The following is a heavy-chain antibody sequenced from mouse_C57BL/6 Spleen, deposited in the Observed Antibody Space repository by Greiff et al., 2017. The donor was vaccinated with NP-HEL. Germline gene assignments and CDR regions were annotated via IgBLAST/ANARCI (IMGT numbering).Heavy chain of an antibody. D-gene: IGHD1-3*01. CDR2: IYPRSGNT. V-gene: IGHV1-81*01. CDR1: GYTFTSYG. J-gene: IGHJ4*01. Sequence: QVQLQQSGAELARPGASVKLSCKASGYTFTSYGISWVKQRTGQGLEWIGEIYPRSGNTYYNEKFKGKATLTADKSSSTAYMELRSLTSEDSAVYFCARSLKSGNGYYAMDYWGQGTSVTVSS. CDR3: ARSLKSGNGYYAMDY.